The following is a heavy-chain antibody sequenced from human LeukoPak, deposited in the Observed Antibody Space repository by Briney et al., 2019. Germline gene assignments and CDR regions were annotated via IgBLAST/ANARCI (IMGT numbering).Heavy chain of an antibody. CDR1: GFTFSTHG. Sequence: GGSLRLSCAASGFTFSTHGKHWVRQAPGKGLEWVAVIWYDGSYKYYADSVRGRFTISRDNSKNTLYLQMNSLSAEDTAVYYCARVNKYGSGNFYYYGMDVWGKGTTVTVSS. J-gene: IGHJ6*04. CDR2: IWYDGSYK. V-gene: IGHV3-33*03. D-gene: IGHD3-10*01. CDR3: ARVNKYGSGNFYYYGMDV.